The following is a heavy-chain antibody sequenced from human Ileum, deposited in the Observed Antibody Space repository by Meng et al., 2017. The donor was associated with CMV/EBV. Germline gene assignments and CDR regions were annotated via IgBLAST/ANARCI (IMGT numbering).Heavy chain of an antibody. CDR3: ASGSPQLGYV. CDR1: GGSISSGDYY. J-gene: IGHJ4*02. CDR2: IYYSGST. Sequence: QVQLQGSGPGLVKPSQPLSLTCTVSGGSISSGDYYWSWIRQPPGKGLEWIGHIYYSGSTYYNPSLKSRVTISADTSKNQFSLKLNSVTAADTAVYYCASGSPQLGYVWGQGTLVTASS. D-gene: IGHD1-1*01. V-gene: IGHV4-30-4*01.